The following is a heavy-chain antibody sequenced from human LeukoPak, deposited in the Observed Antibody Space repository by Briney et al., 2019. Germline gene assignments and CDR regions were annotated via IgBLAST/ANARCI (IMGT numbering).Heavy chain of an antibody. V-gene: IGHV5-51*01. D-gene: IGHD3-10*01. J-gene: IGHJ4*02. CDR2: IYPGDSDT. CDR3: ARRPGLYGSGNYFDY. Sequence: GESLKISCKGSGYSFTSYWIGWVRQMPGKGLEWMGIIYPGDSDTRYSPSFQGQVTISADKSISTAYLQWSSLKASDTAMYYCARRPGLYGSGNYFDYWGQGTLVTVSS. CDR1: GYSFTSYW.